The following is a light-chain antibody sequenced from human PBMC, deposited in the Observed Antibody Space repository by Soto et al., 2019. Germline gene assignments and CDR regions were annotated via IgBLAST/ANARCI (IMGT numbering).Light chain of an antibody. J-gene: IGLJ3*02. V-gene: IGLV2-14*01. CDR2: ELS. CDR3: SSYTSSTTPV. Sequence: QSVLTQPASVSGSPGQSITISCTGTSSDVGGYAYVSWYQQYPGKAPKLVISELSNRPSGVSHRFSGSRSGNTASLPISGLQAEDEADYSCSSYTSSTTPVFGGGTKVTVL. CDR1: SSDVGGYAY.